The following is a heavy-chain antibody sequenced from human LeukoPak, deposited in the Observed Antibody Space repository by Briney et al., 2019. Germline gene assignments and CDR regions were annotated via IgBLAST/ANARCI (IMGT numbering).Heavy chain of an antibody. CDR3: ARHSNWNYYFDY. V-gene: IGHV1-18*01. J-gene: IGHJ4*02. Sequence: GASVKVSCKASGYTFNTYGISWVRQASGQGLEWMGWISANNDNTNYAQNLQGRVTMTTDTSTSTAYMELRSLRSDDTAVYYCARHSNWNYYFDYWGQGTLVTVSS. CDR1: GYTFNTYG. D-gene: IGHD1-7*01. CDR2: ISANNDNT.